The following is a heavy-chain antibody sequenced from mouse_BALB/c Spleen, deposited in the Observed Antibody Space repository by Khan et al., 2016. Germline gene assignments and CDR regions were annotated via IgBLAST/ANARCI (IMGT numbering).Heavy chain of an antibody. J-gene: IGHJ3*01. V-gene: IGHV2-6-7*01. Sequence: QVQLKESGPGLVAPSQSLSITCTVSGFSLTGYGVNWVRQPPGKGLEWLGKIWADGRTDYNSALKSRVSISKDNSKSQVVLKMNSLQTEDTANYYCSSDYDGCAYWGQGTLVIVSA. CDR2: IWADGRT. CDR1: GFSLTGYG. CDR3: SSDYDGCAY. D-gene: IGHD2-12*01.